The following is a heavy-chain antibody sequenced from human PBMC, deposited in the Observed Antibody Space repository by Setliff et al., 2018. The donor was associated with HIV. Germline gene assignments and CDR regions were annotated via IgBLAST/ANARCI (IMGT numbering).Heavy chain of an antibody. CDR3: ATQPRIAARPFDY. V-gene: IGHV4-31*03. J-gene: IGHJ4*02. CDR2: IFHSGDT. Sequence: PSETLSLTCSVSGVSVGSGDYYWHWIRQHPEKALEWIGYIFHSGDTYYNPSLKSRISMSVDTSKNQFSLELTSLTAADTAVYYCATQPRIAARPFDYWGQGMLVTV. CDR1: GVSVGSGDYY. D-gene: IGHD6-6*01.